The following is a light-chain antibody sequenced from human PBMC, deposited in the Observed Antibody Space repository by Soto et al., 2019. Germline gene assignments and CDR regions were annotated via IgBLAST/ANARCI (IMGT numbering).Light chain of an antibody. J-gene: IGLJ2*01. CDR3: AAWDDTLSGHWI. V-gene: IGLV1-40*01. CDR2: RTG. Sequence: QSVLTQPPSVSGAPGQRVTISCTGSSSNIGAGYDVHWYQQFPGTAPKLLIYRTGQRPSGVPDRFSGSKSGTSASLAINGLQSEDEADYYCAAWDDTLSGHWIFGGGTKLTVL. CDR1: SSNIGAGYD.